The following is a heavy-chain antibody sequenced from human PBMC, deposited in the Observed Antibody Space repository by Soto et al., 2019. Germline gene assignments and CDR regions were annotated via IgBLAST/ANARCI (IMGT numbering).Heavy chain of an antibody. V-gene: IGHV4-39*01. J-gene: IGHJ4*02. CDR1: GGSISSSSYY. Sequence: QLQLQESGPGLVKPSETLSLTCTVSGGSISSSSYYWGWIRQPPGKGLEWIGSIYYSGSTYYNPSLKSRVTIYVDTSKNQFSLELSSVTAADTAVYYCARRGYSNYALYYFDYWGQGTLVTVSS. CDR3: ARRGYSNYALYYFDY. CDR2: IYYSGST. D-gene: IGHD4-4*01.